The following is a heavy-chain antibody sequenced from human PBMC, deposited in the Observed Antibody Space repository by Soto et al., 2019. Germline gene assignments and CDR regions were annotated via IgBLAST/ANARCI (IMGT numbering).Heavy chain of an antibody. CDR1: GVSIHNSHSF. CDR3: GRVVEGATRHTDFDS. J-gene: IGHJ5*01. Sequence: LSLTCAVSGVSIHNSHSFWGWIRQPPGKGLEFIGSVYYSGGANYNPSLKSRVTVSIDTSNNQFSLRVNSVTAADTAVYYCGRVVEGATRHTDFDSWGQGXLVTVYS. D-gene: IGHD2-15*01. V-gene: IGHV4-39*01. CDR2: VYYSGGA.